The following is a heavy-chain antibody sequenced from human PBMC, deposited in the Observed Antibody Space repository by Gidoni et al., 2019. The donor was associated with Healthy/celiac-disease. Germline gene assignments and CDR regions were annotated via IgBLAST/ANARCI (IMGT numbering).Heavy chain of an antibody. V-gene: IGHV3-48*03. CDR2: ISSSGGTI. D-gene: IGHD3-22*01. Sequence: EVQLVESGGGLVPPGGSLRLSCAASGFTFSSYEMNWVRQAPGKGLEWVSYISSSGGTIYYADSVKGRFTISRDNAKNSLYLQMNSLRAEDTAVYYCARASTQLQNYYDSSGYYDYWGQGTLVTVSS. J-gene: IGHJ4*02. CDR3: ARASTQLQNYYDSSGYYDY. CDR1: GFTFSSYE.